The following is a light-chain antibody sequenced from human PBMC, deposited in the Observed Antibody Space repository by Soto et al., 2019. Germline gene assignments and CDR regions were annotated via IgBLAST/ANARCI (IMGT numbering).Light chain of an antibody. CDR1: NFNIGNXX. CDR3: LAWDSSLNGYV. V-gene: IGLV1-36*01. Sequence: QSVLTQPPSVSAAPGQRVTIXCXXRNFNIGNXXVNWYLQIPGKPPKVVIYNNELLSSGVSDRFSGSKSGTSASLAISGLQXEDEADYFCLAWDSSLNGYVFGTGTKVTVL. CDR2: NNE. J-gene: IGLJ1*01.